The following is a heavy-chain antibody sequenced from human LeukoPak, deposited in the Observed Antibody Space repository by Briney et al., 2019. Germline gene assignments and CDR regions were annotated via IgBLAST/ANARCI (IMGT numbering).Heavy chain of an antibody. V-gene: IGHV1-18*01. CDR1: GYTFSTYV. CDR2: ISVYNGNT. Sequence: ASVKVSCKAPGYTFSTYVISWVRQAPGQGLEWMGWISVYNGNTNYAKKFQGRITMTTDTSSRTAYMELRSLRSDETAVYYCARMYFFAWGSYSSFDYWGQGALVSVSS. CDR3: ARMYFFAWGSYSSFDY. J-gene: IGHJ4*02. D-gene: IGHD3-10*01.